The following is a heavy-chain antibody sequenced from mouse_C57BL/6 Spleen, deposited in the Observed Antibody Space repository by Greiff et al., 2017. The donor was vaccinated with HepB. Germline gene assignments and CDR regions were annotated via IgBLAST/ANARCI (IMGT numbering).Heavy chain of an antibody. Sequence: QVQLQQSGPELVKPGASVKISCKASGYAFSSSWMNWVKQRPGKGLEWIGRIYPGDGDTNYNGKFKGKATLTADKSSSTAYMQLSSLTSEDSAVYFCASGYTDYWGQGTTLTVSS. CDR2: IYPGDGDT. J-gene: IGHJ2*01. V-gene: IGHV1-82*01. CDR1: GYAFSSSW. D-gene: IGHD2-2*01. CDR3: ASGYTDY.